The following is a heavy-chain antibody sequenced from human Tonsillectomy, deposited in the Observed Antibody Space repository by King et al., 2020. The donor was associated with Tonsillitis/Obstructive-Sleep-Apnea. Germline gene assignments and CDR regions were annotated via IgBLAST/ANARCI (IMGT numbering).Heavy chain of an antibody. CDR2: TYYRSKWYN. J-gene: IGHJ6*02. Sequence: VQLQQSGPGLVKPSQTLSLTCAISGDSVSSNSAAWNWLRQSPSRGLEWLGRTYYRSKWYNDYEVSVISRITINPDKSTNQFSLRLNSVTPEDTAVYYCAREGLDYDGPGTPHYPYGMDGWGQGTTVTSSS. CDR3: AREGLDYDGPGTPHYPYGMDG. CDR1: GDSVSSNSAA. D-gene: IGHD3-10*01. V-gene: IGHV6-1*01.